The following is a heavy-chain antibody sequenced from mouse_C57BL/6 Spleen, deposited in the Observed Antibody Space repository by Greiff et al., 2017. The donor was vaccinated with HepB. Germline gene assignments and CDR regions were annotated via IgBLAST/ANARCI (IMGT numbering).Heavy chain of an antibody. CDR3: ARSYGSRGGYFDY. V-gene: IGHV1-78*01. J-gene: IGHJ2*01. CDR2: IYPRDGST. Sequence: VKLQESDAELVKPGASVKISCKVSGYTFTDHTIHWMKQRPEQGLEWIGYIYPRDGSTKYNEKFKGKATLTADKSSSTAYMQLNSLTSEDSAVYFCARSYGSRGGYFDYWGQGTTLTVSS. CDR1: GYTFTDHT. D-gene: IGHD1-1*01.